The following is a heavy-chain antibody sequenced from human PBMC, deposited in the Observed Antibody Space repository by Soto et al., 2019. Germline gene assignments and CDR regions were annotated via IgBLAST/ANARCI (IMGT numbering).Heavy chain of an antibody. J-gene: IGHJ5*02. CDR3: ARHSLALRKNNWFDP. Sequence: WGWVRQPPGKGLEWIGSIFYLGSSYYNPSLKSRATMSVDTSKNQFSLRLRSVTAADTALYFCARHSLALRKNNWFDPWGQGIMVTVSS. V-gene: IGHV4-39*01. CDR2: IFYLGSS. D-gene: IGHD3-3*02.